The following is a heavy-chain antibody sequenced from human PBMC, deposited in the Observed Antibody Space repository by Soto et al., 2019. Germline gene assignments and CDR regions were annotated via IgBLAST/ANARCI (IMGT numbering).Heavy chain of an antibody. J-gene: IGHJ4*02. CDR3: ARDSSAWFYFDN. V-gene: IGHV4-31*03. CDR2: IYHTGGT. Sequence: QVQLQESGPGLVKPSQTLSLTCTVSGGSITSGTDYWSWIRQLPGKGLEGIGNIYHTGGTSYNPSLKSRVIISIDTSKNQFSLKVSSVTAADTAVYFCARDSSAWFYFDNWGQGTLVTVSS. D-gene: IGHD6-19*01. CDR1: GGSITSGTDY.